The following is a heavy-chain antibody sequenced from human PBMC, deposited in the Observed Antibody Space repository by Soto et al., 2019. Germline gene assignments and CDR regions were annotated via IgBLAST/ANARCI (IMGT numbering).Heavy chain of an antibody. J-gene: IGHJ4*02. CDR2: ISTRNGDT. CDR1: GYTFTTYG. Sequence: GASVKVSCKXSGYTFTTYGIIWVRQAPGQHLEWLGWISTRNGDTNYAQRFQGRVTLTTDTSTSTAYMELKDLRSDDTAVYFCARVMLLPNPAADFWGRGTLVTVSS. V-gene: IGHV1-18*04. D-gene: IGHD2-21*01. CDR3: ARVMLLPNPAADF.